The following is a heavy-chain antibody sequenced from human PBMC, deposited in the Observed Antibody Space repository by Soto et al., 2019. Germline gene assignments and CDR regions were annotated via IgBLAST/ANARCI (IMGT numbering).Heavy chain of an antibody. Sequence: QVQLVQSGAEVKKPGSSVKVSCKASEGTFSSYAISWVRQAPGQGLEWMGGIIPIFGTANYAQKFQGRVTITADESTSTAYMELSSLRSEDTAVYYCAREAGRCSGGSCYSDWFDPWGQGTLVTVSS. V-gene: IGHV1-69*01. CDR1: EGTFSSYA. D-gene: IGHD2-15*01. J-gene: IGHJ5*02. CDR3: AREAGRCSGGSCYSDWFDP. CDR2: IIPIFGTA.